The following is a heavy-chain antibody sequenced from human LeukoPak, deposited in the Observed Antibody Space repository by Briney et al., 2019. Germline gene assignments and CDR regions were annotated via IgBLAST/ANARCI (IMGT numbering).Heavy chain of an antibody. CDR3: ARDLEYCSSTSCSS. CDR2: IYTSGST. Sequence: SQTLSLTCTVSGGSISSGSYYWSWIRQPAGKGLEWIGRIYTSGSTNYNPSLKSRVTISVDTSKNQFSLKLSSVTAADTAVYYCARDLEYCSSTSCSSWGQGTLVTVSS. J-gene: IGHJ5*02. D-gene: IGHD2-2*01. CDR1: GGSISSGSYY. V-gene: IGHV4-61*02.